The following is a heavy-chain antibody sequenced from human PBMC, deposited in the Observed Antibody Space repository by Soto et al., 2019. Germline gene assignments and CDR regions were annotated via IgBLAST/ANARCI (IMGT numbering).Heavy chain of an antibody. V-gene: IGHV1-2*02. D-gene: IGHD4-17*01. CDR2: ISPNSGAT. CDR1: GYTFTGYY. Sequence: QVQLVQSGAWVKKPGASVKVSCKASGYTFTGYYIHWVRQAPGQGLEWMGWISPNSGATNYAQNFQGRVTMTTDTSISTAYMELSSLRSDDAAVYYCARGRYGDYEQNWCDTWGPGTLVTVSS. J-gene: IGHJ5*02. CDR3: ARGRYGDYEQNWCDT.